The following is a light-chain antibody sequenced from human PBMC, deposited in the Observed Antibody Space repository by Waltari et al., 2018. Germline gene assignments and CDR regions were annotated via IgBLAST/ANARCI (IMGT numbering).Light chain of an antibody. Sequence: IVLTQSPATLSWSPGERATLSCSASQSVSSYLAWYQQKPGQAPRLLIYDASNRATGIPARFSGSGSGTDFTLTISSLEPEDFAVYYCQQRSNWPWTFGQGTKVEIK. V-gene: IGKV3-11*01. CDR2: DAS. CDR1: QSVSSY. CDR3: QQRSNWPWT. J-gene: IGKJ1*01.